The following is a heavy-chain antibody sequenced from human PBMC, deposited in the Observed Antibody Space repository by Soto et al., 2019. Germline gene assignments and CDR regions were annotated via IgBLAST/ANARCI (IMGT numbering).Heavy chain of an antibody. D-gene: IGHD2-2*02. Sequence: GESLKISCQGSGYSFTSYWIGWARQRPGKGLERMGRINPSDSYTTYSPSFQGHVTISTDKSFSTAYLQWSGLKASDTAMYYCARLGYCTGTSCYTFDSWGQGTLVTVSS. J-gene: IGHJ4*02. CDR2: INPSDSYT. CDR1: GYSFTSYW. CDR3: ARLGYCTGTSCYTFDS. V-gene: IGHV5-10-1*01.